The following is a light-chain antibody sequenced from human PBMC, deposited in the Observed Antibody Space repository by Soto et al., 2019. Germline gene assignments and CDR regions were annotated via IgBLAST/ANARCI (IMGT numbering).Light chain of an antibody. CDR3: QRYNSAPRT. V-gene: IGKV1-27*01. CDR2: AAS. J-gene: IGKJ3*01. CDR1: QGISNY. Sequence: DIQMTQSPSSLSASVGDRVSITCRASQGISNYLAWYQQKPGRVPKLLIYAASTLQSGVPSRFSGSGSGTDFTLTISSIQPEDVATYYCQRYNSAPRTFGPGTKVDIK.